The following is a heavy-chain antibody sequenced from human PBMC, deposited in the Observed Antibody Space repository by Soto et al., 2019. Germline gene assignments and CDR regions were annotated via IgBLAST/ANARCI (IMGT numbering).Heavy chain of an antibody. Sequence: SVKVSCKASGYSFTDYYMHWIRQAPGQGLEWMGWIAPHRDGTEFAQKFQGRITLTGDTSTSTAYMELKGLTSADTAVYFCARGPYGDNAFDIWGQGTVVTVSS. D-gene: IGHD4-17*01. CDR1: GYSFTDYY. CDR3: ARGPYGDNAFDI. J-gene: IGHJ3*02. CDR2: IAPHRDGT. V-gene: IGHV1-2*02.